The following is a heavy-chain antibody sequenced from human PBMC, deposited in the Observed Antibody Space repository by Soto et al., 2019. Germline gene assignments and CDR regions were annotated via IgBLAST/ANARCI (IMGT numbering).Heavy chain of an antibody. CDR1: GFTFDDYA. CDR2: IKSKTDGGTT. Sequence: EVQLVESGGGLVQPGRSLRLSCAASGFTFDDYAMHWVRQAPGKGLEWVGRIKSKTDGGTTDYAAPVKGRFTISRDDSKNTLYLQMNSLKTEDTAVYYCTTEELWVNWFDPWGQGTLVTVSS. V-gene: IGHV3-15*01. D-gene: IGHD5-18*01. CDR3: TTEELWVNWFDP. J-gene: IGHJ5*02.